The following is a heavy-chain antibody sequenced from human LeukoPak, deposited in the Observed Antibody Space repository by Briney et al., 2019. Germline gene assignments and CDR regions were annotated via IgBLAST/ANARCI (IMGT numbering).Heavy chain of an antibody. CDR1: GGSIRSAAYY. D-gene: IGHD3-3*01. V-gene: IGHV4-31*03. CDR3: ARENFWLPKYYYGMDV. Sequence: SQTLSLTCTVSGGSIRSAAYYWSWIRQPPGKGLEWMGYIYYSGSTYYNPSLKSRVTISVDTSKNQFSLKLSSVTAADTAVYYCARENFWLPKYYYGMDVWGQGTTVTVSS. J-gene: IGHJ6*02. CDR2: IYYSGST.